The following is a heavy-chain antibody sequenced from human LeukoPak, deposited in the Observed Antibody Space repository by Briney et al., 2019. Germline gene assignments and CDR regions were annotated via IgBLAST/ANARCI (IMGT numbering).Heavy chain of an antibody. CDR3: AIDPAGYYYGMDV. Sequence: GSLRLSCVASGFTFRSYWRDWLRQAPGKGLVWVSRIKSDGNSTSYADSVEGRFTISRDNAKNTLYLQMNSLRAEDTAVYYCAIDPAGYYYGMDVWGQGTTVTVSS. J-gene: IGHJ6*02. CDR1: GFTFRSYW. CDR2: IKSDGNST. D-gene: IGHD3-10*01. V-gene: IGHV3-74*01.